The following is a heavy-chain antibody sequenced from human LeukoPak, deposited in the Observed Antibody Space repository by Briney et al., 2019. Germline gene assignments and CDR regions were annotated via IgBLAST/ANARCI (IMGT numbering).Heavy chain of an antibody. D-gene: IGHD6-19*01. Sequence: GESLKISCRDSGYSFTNYWIGWVRQMPGKGLEWMGIIHAADSHTKYSPSFQGQVTISVDKSISTAYLQWSSLKASDTAMYYCARLGSGWYWYYYGMDVWGQGTTVTVSS. CDR1: GYSFTNYW. J-gene: IGHJ6*02. CDR3: ARLGSGWYWYYYGMDV. V-gene: IGHV5-51*01. CDR2: IHAADSHT.